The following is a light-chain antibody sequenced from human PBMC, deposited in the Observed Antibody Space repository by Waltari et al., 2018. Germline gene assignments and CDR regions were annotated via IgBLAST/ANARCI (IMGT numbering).Light chain of an antibody. CDR3: QHYENWPHT. J-gene: IGKJ4*01. Sequence: EIVMTQSPATLSVSSGERATLSCRASQSVDSHVAWYKQEPGQAPRLLIYVASTRATDIPARFSGSGSGTEFTLTISSLQSEDSGVYYCQHYENWPHTFGGGTKVEIK. CDR1: QSVDSH. CDR2: VAS. V-gene: IGKV3-15*01.